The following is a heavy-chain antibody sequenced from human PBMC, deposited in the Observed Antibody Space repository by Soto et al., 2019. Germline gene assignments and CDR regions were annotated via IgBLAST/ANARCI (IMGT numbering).Heavy chain of an antibody. V-gene: IGHV3-21*01. J-gene: IGHJ3*02. CDR1: GFTFSSYR. CDR2: ISSSSSYI. Sequence: GGSLRLSCAASGFTFSSYRMNWVRQAPGKGLEWVSSISSSSSYIYYADSVKGRFTISRDNAKNSLYLQMNSLRAEDTAVYYCARDQGYSSSTSCSVAFDIRGQGTMVTVSS. CDR3: ARDQGYSSSTSCSVAFDI. D-gene: IGHD2-2*01.